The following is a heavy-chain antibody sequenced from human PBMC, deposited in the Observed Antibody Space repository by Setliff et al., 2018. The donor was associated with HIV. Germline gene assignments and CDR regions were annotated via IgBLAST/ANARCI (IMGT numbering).Heavy chain of an antibody. D-gene: IGHD1-26*01. V-gene: IGHV4-59*11. CDR3: ARGRSWGDYDAFNI. CDR1: GVAISSHY. Sequence: PSETLSLTCTVSGVAISSHYWSWIRQPPGKGLEWIGSIYYSGSTKYNPSLKSRVTMTTDTSTSTVYMDLSRLTSEDTAVYYCARGRSWGDYDAFNIWGQGTMVTVSS. CDR2: IYYSGST. J-gene: IGHJ3*02.